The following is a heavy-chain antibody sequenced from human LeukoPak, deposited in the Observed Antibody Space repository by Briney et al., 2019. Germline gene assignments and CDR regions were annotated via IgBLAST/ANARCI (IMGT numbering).Heavy chain of an antibody. D-gene: IGHD3-3*01. V-gene: IGHV1-69*02. CDR2: IIPILGIA. CDR3: ASSTIFGVVTCPFDP. CDR1: GGTLSSYT. J-gene: IGHJ5*02. Sequence: SVKVSCKASGGTLSSYTISWVRQAPGQGLEWMGRIIPILGIANYAQKFQGRVTITADKSTSTAYMELSSLRSEDTAGYYCASSTIFGVVTCPFDPWGQGTLVTVST.